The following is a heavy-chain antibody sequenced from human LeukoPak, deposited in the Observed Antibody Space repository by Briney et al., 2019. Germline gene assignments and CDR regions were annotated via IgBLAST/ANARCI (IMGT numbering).Heavy chain of an antibody. J-gene: IGHJ6*03. Sequence: ASVKVSCKASGYTFTSYYMHWVRQAPGQGLEWMGIINPSGGSTSYAQKFQGRVTMTRDTSTSTVYMELSSLRSEDTAVYYCASCSGGSCYSENYYYYMDVWGKGTTVTVSS. D-gene: IGHD2-15*01. CDR1: GYTFTSYY. V-gene: IGHV1-46*01. CDR3: ASCSGGSCYSENYYYYMDV. CDR2: INPSGGST.